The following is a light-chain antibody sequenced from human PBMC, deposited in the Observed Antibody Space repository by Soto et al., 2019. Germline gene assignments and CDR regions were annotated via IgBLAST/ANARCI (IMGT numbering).Light chain of an antibody. CDR3: QQYNNWWT. J-gene: IGKJ1*01. V-gene: IGKV3-15*01. CDR1: QSVSSN. Sequence: EIVMTQSPATLSVSPGERATLSCRASQSVSSNLAWYQKKPGQAPRLPIYGASTRATGIPARFSGSGSETEFTLTISSLQSEDFAVYYCQQYNNWWTFGQGTKVEIK. CDR2: GAS.